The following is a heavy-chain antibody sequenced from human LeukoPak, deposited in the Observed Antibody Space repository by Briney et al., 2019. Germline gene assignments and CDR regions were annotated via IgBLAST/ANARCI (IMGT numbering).Heavy chain of an antibody. CDR2: IYTSGST. Sequence: SETLSLTCTVSGGSISSYYWSWIRQPAGKGLEWIGRIYTSGSTNYNPSLKSRVTMSVDTSKNQFSLKLSSVTAADTAVYYCARDFRYYGSGSYYTYYYMDVWGKGTTVTISS. D-gene: IGHD3-10*01. V-gene: IGHV4-4*07. CDR3: ARDFRYYGSGSYYTYYYMDV. J-gene: IGHJ6*03. CDR1: GGSISSYY.